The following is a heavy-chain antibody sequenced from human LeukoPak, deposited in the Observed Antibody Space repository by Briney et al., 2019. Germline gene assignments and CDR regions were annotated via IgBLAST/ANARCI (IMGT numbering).Heavy chain of an antibody. CDR1: GYTLTELS. J-gene: IGHJ4*02. D-gene: IGHD2-15*01. CDR2: FDPEDGET. V-gene: IGHV1-24*01. CDR3: ATDCSFGAVQSLSGGSCYSVG. Sequence: ASVKVSCKVSGYTLTELSMHWVRQAPGKGLEWMGGFDPEDGETIYAQKFQGRVTMTEDTSTDTAYMELSSLRSEDTAVYYCATDCSFGAVQSLSGGSCYSVGWGQGTLVTVSS.